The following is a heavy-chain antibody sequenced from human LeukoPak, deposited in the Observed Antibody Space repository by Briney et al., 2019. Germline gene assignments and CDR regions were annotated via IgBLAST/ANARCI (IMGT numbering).Heavy chain of an antibody. CDR3: ARDPRSYTGYDETFDY. Sequence: SETLSLTCAVYGGSFSSDYWSWIRQPPGKGLEWIGEISHSGSTNYNPSLKSRVTMSLDTSEDQFSLKLSSVTAADTAVYYCARDPRSYTGYDETFDYWGQGTLVTVSS. D-gene: IGHD5-12*01. CDR2: ISHSGST. CDR1: GGSFSSDY. J-gene: IGHJ4*02. V-gene: IGHV4-34*01.